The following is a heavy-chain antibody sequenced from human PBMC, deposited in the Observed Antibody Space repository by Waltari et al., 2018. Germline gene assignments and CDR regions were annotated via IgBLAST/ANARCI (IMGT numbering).Heavy chain of an antibody. V-gene: IGHV1-2*02. D-gene: IGHD3-3*01. CDR3: ARMPGGFVYEGLPFDY. CDR1: GYTFTGYY. Sequence: QVQLVQSGAEVKKPGASVKVSCKASGYTFTGYYMHWVRQAPGKGLEWMGWINPNSGGTNYAQKFQGRVTMTRDTSISTAYMELSRLRSDDTAVYYCARMPGGFVYEGLPFDYWGQGTLVTVSS. J-gene: IGHJ4*02. CDR2: INPNSGGT.